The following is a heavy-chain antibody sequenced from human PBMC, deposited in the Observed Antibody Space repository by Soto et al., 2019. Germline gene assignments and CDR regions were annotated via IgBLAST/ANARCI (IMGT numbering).Heavy chain of an antibody. CDR3: AKDIRVVPADTHDY. V-gene: IGHV1-18*04. CDR1: GYIFTNYG. Sequence: ASVKVSCKASGYIFTNYGITWVRQAPGHGLEWLGWINTYNGNAKYAQKLQGRVTLTTDTSTSTAYMELRSLRSDDTAVYYCAKDIRVVPADTHDYWGHGTLVTVSS. CDR2: INTYNGNA. D-gene: IGHD2-2*01. J-gene: IGHJ4*01.